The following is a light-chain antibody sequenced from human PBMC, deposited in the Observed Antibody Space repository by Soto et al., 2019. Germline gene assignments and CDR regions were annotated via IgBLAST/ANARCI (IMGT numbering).Light chain of an antibody. Sequence: QSVLTQPASVSDSPGQSITISCIGTSSDIGAFNHVPWHQQHPGKAPKLMIYDVINRPSGVSNRFSGSKTGNTASLIISGLQAEDEADYYCSSYTSSSSYVFGSGTKVTVL. CDR1: SSDIGAFNH. CDR2: DVI. CDR3: SSYTSSSSYV. J-gene: IGLJ1*01. V-gene: IGLV2-14*03.